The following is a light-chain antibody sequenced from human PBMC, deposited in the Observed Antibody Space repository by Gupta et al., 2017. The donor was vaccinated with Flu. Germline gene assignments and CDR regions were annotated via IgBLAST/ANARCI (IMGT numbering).Light chain of an antibody. J-gene: IGLJ2*01. CDR3: QSADSSGCVV. CDR2: KDS. Sequence: SYELTQPPSVSVSPGQTARITCSGDALPKQYAYWYQQKPGQAPVLVIYKDSERPSGIPERFSGSSSGTTVTLTISGVQAEDEVDYYCQSADSSGCVVFGGGTKLTVL. CDR1: ALPKQY. V-gene: IGLV3-25*03.